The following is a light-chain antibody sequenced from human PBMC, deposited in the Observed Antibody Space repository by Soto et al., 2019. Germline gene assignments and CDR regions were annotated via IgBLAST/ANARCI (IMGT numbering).Light chain of an antibody. CDR3: QQYNEWPLT. CDR1: QSVSTN. CDR2: GAS. Sequence: ETGMKQSPSTLSVSPGERATLSCGASQSVSTNLAWYQQKPCQVPRLLIYGASTRASDIPATFSGSGSGTEFTLTISSLQSEDFAIYYWQQYNEWPLTFGVGTKVEIE. V-gene: IGKV3-15*01. J-gene: IGKJ4*01.